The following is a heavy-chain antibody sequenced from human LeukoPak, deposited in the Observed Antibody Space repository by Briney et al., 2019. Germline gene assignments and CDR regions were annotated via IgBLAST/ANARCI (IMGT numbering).Heavy chain of an antibody. CDR2: IYYSGRT. V-gene: IGHV4-59*01. J-gene: IGHJ6*03. D-gene: IGHD1-26*01. Sequence: NPSETLSLTCTVSGGSISSDYWSWMRPTPGKGLEWIGYIYYSGRTNYNPSLKSRITISVDTSKNQFSLKLSSVTAADTAVYYCARARELGTGYYYYYMDVWGKGTTVTVSS. CDR1: GGSISSDY. CDR3: ARARELGTGYYYYYMDV.